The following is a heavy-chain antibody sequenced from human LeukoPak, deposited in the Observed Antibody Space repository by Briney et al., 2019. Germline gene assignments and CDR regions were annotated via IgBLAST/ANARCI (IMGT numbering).Heavy chain of an antibody. CDR2: IYPGDSET. CDR1: GYRFSSYW. V-gene: IGHV5-51*01. CDR3: VRALGYCSRGSCYYYDY. D-gene: IGHD2-15*01. J-gene: IGHJ4*02. Sequence: GEPLKISCKGSGYRFSSYWIGWGRQMPGKGLEWMGIIYPGDSETSYSPSFQGQVTISADKSISTAYLQWSSLKASDTAMYYCVRALGYCSRGSCYYYDYWGQGTLVTVSS.